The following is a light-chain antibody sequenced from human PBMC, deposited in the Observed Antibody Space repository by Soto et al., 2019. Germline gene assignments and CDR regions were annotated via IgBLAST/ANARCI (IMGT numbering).Light chain of an antibody. CDR2: SAS. V-gene: IGKV1-39*01. CDR1: ETTANY. CDR3: QQTYISPPT. Sequence: DIQMTQSPSSLSASEGDRVTITCRASETTANYLNWYQHKPGKARKLLIHSASSLQSGVPSRFSGRGSGTDFTLTINSLQPEDFATYSCQQTYISPPTFGGGTKVDIK. J-gene: IGKJ4*01.